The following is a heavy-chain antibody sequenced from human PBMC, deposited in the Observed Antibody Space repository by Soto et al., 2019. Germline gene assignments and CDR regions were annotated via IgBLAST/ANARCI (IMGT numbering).Heavy chain of an antibody. CDR1: GFSFSSYG. V-gene: IGHV3-30*18. Sequence: QVQLVESGGGVVQPGRSLRLSCAASGFSFSSYGMHWVRQAPGKGLEWVAMISYDGTDEYYADSVKGRFTISRDNSKNAVYLQMNSLRAEDTAVFYCAKQDSDLYDHFDYWGQGTLVTVSS. J-gene: IGHJ4*02. CDR2: ISYDGTDE. D-gene: IGHD3-9*01. CDR3: AKQDSDLYDHFDY.